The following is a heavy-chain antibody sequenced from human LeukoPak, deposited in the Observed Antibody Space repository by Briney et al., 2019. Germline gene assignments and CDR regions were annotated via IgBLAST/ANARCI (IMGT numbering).Heavy chain of an antibody. J-gene: IGHJ5*02. Sequence: GGSLRLSCAASAFTFGSYTMNWVRQAPGKGLEWVSSISSSSSYMYYADSVRGRFTISRDNAKNSLYLQMNSLRAEDTAVYYCARDATSGWTDEHWFDPWGQGTLVTVSS. CDR3: ARDATSGWTDEHWFDP. CDR2: ISSSSSYM. V-gene: IGHV3-21*01. D-gene: IGHD6-19*01. CDR1: AFTFGSYT.